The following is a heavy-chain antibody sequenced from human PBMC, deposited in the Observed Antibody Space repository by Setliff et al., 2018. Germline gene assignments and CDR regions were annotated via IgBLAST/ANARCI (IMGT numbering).Heavy chain of an antibody. Sequence: GGSLRLSCATSGFTVSSSDMSWVRQAPGKGLEWTSVLSGDGNAYYADSVKGRFTISGDTSKNALYLQMNSLRAEDTAVYYCRLWFGELSRDYWGPGTLVTVSS. CDR1: GFTVSSSD. J-gene: IGHJ4*02. V-gene: IGHV3-53*01. CDR2: LSGDGNA. D-gene: IGHD3-10*01. CDR3: RLWFGELSRDY.